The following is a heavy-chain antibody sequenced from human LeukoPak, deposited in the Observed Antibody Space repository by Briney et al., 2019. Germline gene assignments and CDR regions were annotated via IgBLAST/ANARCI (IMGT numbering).Heavy chain of an antibody. CDR3: AIPAGRGAHTRDY. CDR2: VDPEDGET. V-gene: IGHV1-69-2*01. J-gene: IGHJ4*02. D-gene: IGHD3-16*01. CDR1: GYTFTDYY. Sequence: ASVKISCKVSGYTFTDYYMHWVQQAPGKGLEWMGLVDPEDGETIYAEKLQGRVTITADTSTDTAYMELSSLRSEDTAVYYCAIPAGRGAHTRDYWGQGTLVAVSS.